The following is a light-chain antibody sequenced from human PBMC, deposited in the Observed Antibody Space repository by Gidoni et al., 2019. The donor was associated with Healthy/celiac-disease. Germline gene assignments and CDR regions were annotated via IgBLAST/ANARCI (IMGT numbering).Light chain of an antibody. Sequence: QSALPHPPPASGTPGQAGTISCTGTSSDVGGYNYVSWYQQHPGKAPNLMIYEVSKRPTGVPDRFSGSKSGNTASLTVSGLQAEDEADYYCSSYAGSNRVFGGGTKLTVL. J-gene: IGLJ2*01. V-gene: IGLV2-8*01. CDR2: EVS. CDR1: SSDVGGYNY. CDR3: SSYAGSNRV.